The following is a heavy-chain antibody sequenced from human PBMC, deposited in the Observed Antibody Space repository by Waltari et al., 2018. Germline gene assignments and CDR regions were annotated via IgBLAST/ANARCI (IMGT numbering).Heavy chain of an antibody. CDR2: IYYSGST. J-gene: IGHJ4*02. Sequence: QLQLQASGPGLVKPSETLSLTCTVSGGSISSRSYYWGWIRQSPGKGLGWIGSIYYSGSTYYNPSLKRRGTISVDTSKNQFSLKLSSVTAADTAVYYCARRGSGLTEIYFDYWGQGTLVTVSS. CDR1: GGSISSRSYY. V-gene: IGHV4-39*07. CDR3: ARRGSGLTEIYFDY. D-gene: IGHD2-15*01.